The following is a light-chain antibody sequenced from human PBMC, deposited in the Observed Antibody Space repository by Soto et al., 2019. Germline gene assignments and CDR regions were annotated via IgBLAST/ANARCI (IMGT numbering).Light chain of an antibody. Sequence: YQASQDIRNYLNWYQQKPGKPPKILIYDASNLETGVPSRFICSGSGREFTLISSIRKPDDFVSYYWRLYARLLVTCRGGTKVDIK. CDR3: RLYARLLVT. J-gene: IGKJ4*02. CDR1: QDIRNY. CDR2: DAS. V-gene: IGKV1-33*01.